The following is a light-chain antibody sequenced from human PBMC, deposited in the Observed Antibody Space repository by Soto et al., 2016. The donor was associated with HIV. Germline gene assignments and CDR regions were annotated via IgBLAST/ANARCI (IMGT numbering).Light chain of an antibody. V-gene: IGLV3-21*03. Sequence: SYVWTQPSSVSVAPGKAATITCGGKNIGSQDIHWYQQKPGQAPVLVVYDDRARPSGIPDRFSGSHSGDTATLTISRVEVGDEADYYCQVWDSRSDGLFGGGTRLTVL. J-gene: IGLJ2*01. CDR3: QVWDSRSDGL. CDR1: NIGSQD. CDR2: DDR.